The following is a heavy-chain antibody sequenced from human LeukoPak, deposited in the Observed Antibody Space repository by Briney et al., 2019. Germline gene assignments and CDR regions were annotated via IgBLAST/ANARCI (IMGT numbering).Heavy chain of an antibody. CDR2: IYTTGST. CDR3: AREGGGSIFDY. J-gene: IGHJ4*02. Sequence: SETLSLTCTVSDASISSYSWSWIRQPAGKGLEWIGHIYTTGSTNYNPSLKSRVTMSVDTSKNQFSLRLSSVTAADTAVYYCAREGGGSIFDYWGQGTLVTVSS. V-gene: IGHV4-4*07. CDR1: DASISSYS. D-gene: IGHD3-10*01.